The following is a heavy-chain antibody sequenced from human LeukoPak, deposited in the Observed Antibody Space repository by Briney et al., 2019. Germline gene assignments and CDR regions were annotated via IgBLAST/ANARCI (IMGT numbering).Heavy chain of an antibody. D-gene: IGHD2-2*01. Sequence: GGSLRLSCVASGFTFSSYWMHWVRQVPGKGPVWVSRINSDGRITSYADSVKGRFTISRDNAKNRLYLQMNSLRAEDTAVYSCARVGVPQYAFDIWGQGTWVTVSS. CDR3: ARVGVPQYAFDI. CDR1: GFTFSSYW. V-gene: IGHV3-74*01. J-gene: IGHJ3*02. CDR2: INSDGRIT.